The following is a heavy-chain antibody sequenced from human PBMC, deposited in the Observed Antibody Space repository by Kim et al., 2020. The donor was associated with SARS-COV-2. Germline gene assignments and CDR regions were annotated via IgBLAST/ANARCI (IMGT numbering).Heavy chain of an antibody. D-gene: IGHD2-2*01. V-gene: IGHV4-39*01. Sequence: RKSRVTISVDTSKNQFSLKLSFVTAADTAVYYCARLGFVVVPAAKYYFDYWGQGTLVTVSS. CDR3: ARLGFVVVPAAKYYFDY. J-gene: IGHJ4*02.